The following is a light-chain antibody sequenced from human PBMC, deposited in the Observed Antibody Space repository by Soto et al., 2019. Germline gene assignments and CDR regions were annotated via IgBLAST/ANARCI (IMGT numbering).Light chain of an antibody. CDR2: ETS. CDR3: QQYGSSPGT. CDR1: QSVRDSH. V-gene: IGKV3-20*01. J-gene: IGKJ1*01. Sequence: EIVLTQSPGTLSLSPGERATLSCRASQSVRDSHLAWYQQKPGQAPSLLIYETSSRATGIPDRFRGSGSGTEFALTIARVEPEDVAMYFCQQYGSSPGTFGKGTKVEI.